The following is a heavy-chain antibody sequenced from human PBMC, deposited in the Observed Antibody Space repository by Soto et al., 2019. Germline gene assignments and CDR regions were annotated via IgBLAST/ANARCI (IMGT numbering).Heavy chain of an antibody. CDR2: IIPILGIA. CDR3: ARDRGYSYGHDGFDI. V-gene: IGHV1-69*04. J-gene: IGHJ3*02. D-gene: IGHD5-18*01. Sequence: SVKVSCKASGGTFSSYTISWVRQAPGQGLEWMGRIIPILGIANYAQKFQGRVTITADKSTSTAYMELSSLRSEDTAVYYCARDRGYSYGHDGFDIWGQGTMVTVSS. CDR1: GGTFSSYT.